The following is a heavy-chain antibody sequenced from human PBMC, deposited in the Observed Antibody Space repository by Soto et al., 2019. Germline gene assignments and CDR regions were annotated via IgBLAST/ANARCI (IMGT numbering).Heavy chain of an antibody. D-gene: IGHD1-1*01. CDR2: ISSSSSYI. CDR1: GFTFSSYS. Sequence: GGSLRLSCAASGFTFSSYSMNWIRQAPGKGLEWVSSISSSSSYIYYADSVKGRFTISRDNAKNSLYLQMNSLRAEDTAVYYCARDGSGGTRYYFDYWGQGTLVTVSS. V-gene: IGHV3-21*01. CDR3: ARDGSGGTRYYFDY. J-gene: IGHJ4*02.